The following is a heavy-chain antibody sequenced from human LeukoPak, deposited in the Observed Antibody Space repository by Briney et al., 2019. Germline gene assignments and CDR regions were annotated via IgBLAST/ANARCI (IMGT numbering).Heavy chain of an antibody. CDR1: GYTFTGYY. V-gene: IGHV1-2*02. CDR3: ATQRGSYLWGTDFDY. J-gene: IGHJ4*02. D-gene: IGHD3-16*01. CDR2: INPNSGDT. Sequence: ASVKVSCKASGYTFTGYYIHWVRQAPGQGPEWMGWINPNSGDTKYSQKFQGRVTMTRDTSISTAYMELSRLRSDDTAVYYCATQRGSYLWGTDFDYWGQGTLVTVSS.